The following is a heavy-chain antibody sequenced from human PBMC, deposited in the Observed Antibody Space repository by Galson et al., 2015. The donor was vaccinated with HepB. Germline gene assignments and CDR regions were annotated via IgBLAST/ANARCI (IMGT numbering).Heavy chain of an antibody. J-gene: IGHJ6*02. CDR2: IGAYNGNT. CDR1: GYTFTSYG. CDR3: ARFGQGRHFWSGYYRFPSYYYYGMDV. D-gene: IGHD3-3*02. V-gene: IGHV1-18*01. Sequence: SVKVSCKASGYTFTSYGISWVRQAPGQGLEWMGWIGAYNGNTNYAQKLQGRVTMTTDTSTSTAYMELRSLRSDDTAVYYCARFGQGRHFWSGYYRFPSYYYYGMDVWGQGTTVTVSS.